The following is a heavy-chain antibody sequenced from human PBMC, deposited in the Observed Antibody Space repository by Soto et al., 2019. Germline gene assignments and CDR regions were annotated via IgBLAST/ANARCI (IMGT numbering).Heavy chain of an antibody. CDR3: ARGYGDFYYDY. V-gene: IGHV3-48*01. J-gene: IGHJ4*02. CDR1: GFTFSSYS. D-gene: IGHD4-17*01. Sequence: GGSLRLSCAASGFTFSSYSMNWVRQAPGKGLEWVSYISSSSVTIYYSDSVKGRFTISRDNAENSLYLQMNSLRAEDTAVYYCARGYGDFYYDYWGQGTLVTVSS. CDR2: ISSSSVTI.